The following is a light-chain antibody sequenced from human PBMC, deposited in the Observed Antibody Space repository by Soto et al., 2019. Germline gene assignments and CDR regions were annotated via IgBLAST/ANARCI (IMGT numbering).Light chain of an antibody. CDR1: RGISTL. CDR2: DAS. Sequence: IQMTQSPATLSASVGDRVTITCRASRGISTLFAWYQQKPGKAPKLLICDASTLESGVPSRFSGSGSGTDFTLTISSLQPEDFATYYCQQFYDYPLTFGGGTKVDIK. CDR3: QQFYDYPLT. V-gene: IGKV1D-13*01. J-gene: IGKJ4*01.